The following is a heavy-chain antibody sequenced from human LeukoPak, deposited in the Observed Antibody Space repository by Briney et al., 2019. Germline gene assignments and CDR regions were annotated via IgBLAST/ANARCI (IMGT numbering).Heavy chain of an antibody. CDR3: ARDGSSGPPYYYYGMDV. Sequence: GASVKVSCKASGYTFTSYAMHWVRQAPGQRLEWMGWINAGNGNTKYSQKFQGRVTITRDTSASTAYMELSSLRSEDTAVYYCARDGSSGPPYYYYGMDVWGQGTTVTVSS. CDR2: INAGNGNT. V-gene: IGHV1-3*01. J-gene: IGHJ6*02. D-gene: IGHD6-19*01. CDR1: GYTFTSYA.